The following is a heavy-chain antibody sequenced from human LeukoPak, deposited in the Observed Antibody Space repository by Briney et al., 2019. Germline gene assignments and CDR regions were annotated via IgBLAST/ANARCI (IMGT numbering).Heavy chain of an antibody. V-gene: IGHV3-9*01. CDR3: ARDFRGPLGATPDY. CDR2: INWNSDSI. Sequence: GGSLRLSCAVSGFTFDDYAMHWVRQVPGKGLEWVSGINWNSDSIGYADSVKGRFTTSRDNAKNSLYLQMNSLRAEDAAVYYCARDFRGPLGATPDYWGQGTLVTVSS. J-gene: IGHJ4*02. D-gene: IGHD1-26*01. CDR1: GFTFDDYA.